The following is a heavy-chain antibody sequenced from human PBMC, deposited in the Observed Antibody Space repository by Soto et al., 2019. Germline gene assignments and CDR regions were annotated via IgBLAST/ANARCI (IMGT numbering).Heavy chain of an antibody. J-gene: IGHJ4*02. D-gene: IGHD6-19*01. Sequence: LRLSCAASGFTFGTYAMNWVRQAPGKGLEWVSSTPGSGGSAYYADSVRGRFTISRDNSKNTVYLQLDSLRPEDSAIYYCAKGGSSGWFYFDFWGQGTQVTVSS. CDR1: GFTFGTYA. CDR3: AKGGSSGWFYFDF. CDR2: TPGSGGSA. V-gene: IGHV3-23*01.